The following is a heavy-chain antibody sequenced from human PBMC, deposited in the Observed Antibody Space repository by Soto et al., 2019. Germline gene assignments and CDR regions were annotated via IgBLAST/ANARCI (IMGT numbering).Heavy chain of an antibody. CDR2: INDDGSAT. Sequence: EVQLVESGGGLVQPAGSLRLSCAASGFTFSGSWMHWVRQAPGKGLVWVSRINDDGSATSYADFVKGRFTISRDNAKDTLFLQMNVLRAEDTAVYYCARGIFGSGTANDYWGQGTLVTVSS. D-gene: IGHD3-10*01. V-gene: IGHV3-74*01. CDR3: ARGIFGSGTANDY. CDR1: GFTFSGSW. J-gene: IGHJ4*02.